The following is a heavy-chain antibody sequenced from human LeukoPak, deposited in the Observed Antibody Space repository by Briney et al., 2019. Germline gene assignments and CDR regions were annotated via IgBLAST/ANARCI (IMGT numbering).Heavy chain of an antibody. CDR3: ARTAHYYGSGSYYNRGPQPYPMDV. CDR2: IIPIFGTA. V-gene: IGHV1-69*01. Sequence: SMKVSCKASGGTFSSYAISWVRQAPGQGLEWMGGIIPIFGTANYAQKFQGRVTITADESTSTAYMELTSLRSEDTAVYYCARTAHYYGSGSYYNRGPQPYPMDVWGKGTTVTVSS. D-gene: IGHD3-10*01. J-gene: IGHJ6*04. CDR1: GGTFSSYA.